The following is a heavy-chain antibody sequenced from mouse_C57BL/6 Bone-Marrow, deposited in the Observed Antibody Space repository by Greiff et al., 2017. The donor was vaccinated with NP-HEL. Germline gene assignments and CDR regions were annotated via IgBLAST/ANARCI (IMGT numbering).Heavy chain of an antibody. CDR3: ARVYGSSLYYFDY. Sequence: QVQLKESGAELARPGASVKLSCKASGYTFTSYGISWVKQRTGQGLEWIGEIYPRSGNTYYNEKFKGKATLTADKSSSTAYMELRSLTSEDSAVYFCARVYGSSLYYFDYWGQGTTLTVSS. CDR1: GYTFTSYG. D-gene: IGHD1-1*01. J-gene: IGHJ2*01. V-gene: IGHV1-81*01. CDR2: IYPRSGNT.